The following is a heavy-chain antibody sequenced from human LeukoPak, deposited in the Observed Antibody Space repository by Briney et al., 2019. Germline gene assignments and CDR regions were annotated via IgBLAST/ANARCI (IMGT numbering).Heavy chain of an antibody. Sequence: GGSLRLSCAASGFTFSSYGMNWVRQAPGKGLEWVSGISPSSGGTYYADSVKGRFTISRDDSKNTLSLQMNSLRVEDTAVYYCAQDLAWGAFDHWGQGTLVTVSS. J-gene: IGHJ4*02. CDR1: GFTFSSYG. CDR3: AQDLAWGAFDH. V-gene: IGHV3-23*01. CDR2: ISPSSGGT. D-gene: IGHD7-27*01.